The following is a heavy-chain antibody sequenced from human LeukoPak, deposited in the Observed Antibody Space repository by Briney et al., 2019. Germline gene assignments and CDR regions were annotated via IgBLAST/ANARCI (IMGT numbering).Heavy chain of an antibody. CDR3: ARAIIVGATHFDY. Sequence: SETLSLTCTVSGGSISSRTYYWGWIRQPPGKGLEWIGEINHSGSTNYNPSLKSRVTISVDTSKNQFSLKLSSVTAADTAVYYCARAIIVGATHFDYWGQGTLVTVSS. V-gene: IGHV4-39*07. CDR1: GGSISSRTYY. CDR2: INHSGST. J-gene: IGHJ4*02. D-gene: IGHD1-26*01.